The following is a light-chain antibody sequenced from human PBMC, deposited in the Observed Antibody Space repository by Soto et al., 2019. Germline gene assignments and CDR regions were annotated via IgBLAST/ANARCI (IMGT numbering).Light chain of an antibody. Sequence: EIVLTHSPGTLSLSPGERATLSCRASHSVSGNFLAWYQQRPGQAPRLLIYGATSRAADIPDRFSGSGSGTDFTLTSSRLEPEDFAVYFCQQYGNSPGTFGQGTKLEIK. CDR1: HSVSGNF. CDR2: GAT. J-gene: IGKJ2*01. CDR3: QQYGNSPGT. V-gene: IGKV3-20*01.